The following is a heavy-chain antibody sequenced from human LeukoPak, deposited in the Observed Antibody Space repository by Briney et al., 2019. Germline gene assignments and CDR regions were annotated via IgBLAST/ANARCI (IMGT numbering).Heavy chain of an antibody. Sequence: KPSETLSLTCAVYGGSFSGYYWSWIRQPPGKGLEWIGEINHSGSTNYNPSLKSRVTISVDTSKNQFSLKLSSVTAADTAVYYCARGGGSTPYYFDYWGQGTLVTVSS. CDR2: INHSGST. J-gene: IGHJ4*02. D-gene: IGHD2-2*01. V-gene: IGHV4-34*01. CDR1: GGSFSGYY. CDR3: ARGGGSTPYYFDY.